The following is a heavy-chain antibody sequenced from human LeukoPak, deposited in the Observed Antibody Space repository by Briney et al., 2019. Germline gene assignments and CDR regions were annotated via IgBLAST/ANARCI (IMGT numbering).Heavy chain of an antibody. CDR2: MNPNSGKT. V-gene: IGHV1-8*02. CDR3: ARGISRRVNWFDP. J-gene: IGHJ5*02. D-gene: IGHD2/OR15-2a*01. Sequence: GASVKVSCKASGGTFSSYAISWVRQAPGQGLEWMGWMNPNSGKTDYAQKFQGRVTMTRDTSISTAYMELSSLTSEDTAVYYCARGISRRVNWFDPWGQGTLVTVSS. CDR1: GGTFSSYA.